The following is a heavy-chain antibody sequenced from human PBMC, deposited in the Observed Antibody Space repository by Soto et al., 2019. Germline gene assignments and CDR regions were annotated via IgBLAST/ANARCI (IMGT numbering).Heavy chain of an antibody. J-gene: IGHJ2*01. D-gene: IGHD3-10*01. CDR2: TYYSGST. CDR1: GGSVSSATYY. Sequence: QVQLQESGPGLVKPSETLSLTCSVSGGSVSSATYYWSWIRQPPGKGLEWIGWTYYSGSTNYNPYVESRVTISMDTSKNQFSLKLRSVTAADAALYYCARLDRGSWYLDLWGRGTLVAVSS. CDR3: ARLDRGSWYLDL. V-gene: IGHV4-61*01.